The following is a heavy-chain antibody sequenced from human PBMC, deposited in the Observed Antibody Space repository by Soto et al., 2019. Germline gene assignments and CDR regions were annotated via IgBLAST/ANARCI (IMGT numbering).Heavy chain of an antibody. CDR1: GGSISGYY. CDR2: MYNTGST. J-gene: IGHJ4*02. V-gene: IGHV4-59*01. CDR3: ARDSRDYGGNSFGY. D-gene: IGHD4-17*01. Sequence: PSETLSLTCTVSGGSISGYYWSWIRQPPGKGLEWIGYMYNTGSTVYNPSFKSRVTISVDTSKNQFSLKLNSVTAADTAVYYCARDSRDYGGNSFGYWGQGTLVTVSS.